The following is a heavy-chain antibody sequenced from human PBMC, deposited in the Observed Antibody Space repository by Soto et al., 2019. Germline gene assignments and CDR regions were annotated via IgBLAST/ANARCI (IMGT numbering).Heavy chain of an antibody. V-gene: IGHV1-18*04. CDR2: ISAYNGDT. J-gene: IGHJ4*02. CDR3: AREAGSGSYYPMDY. CDR1: GYTFINYA. D-gene: IGHD1-26*01. Sequence: QVQLVQSGSEVKKTGASVRVSCKASGYTFINYAISWVRQAPGQGLEWMGWISAYNGDTNYAQNLQGRVTMTTDTSTSTAYMELGSLSSDDTAVYYCAREAGSGSYYPMDYWGQGTLVTVSS.